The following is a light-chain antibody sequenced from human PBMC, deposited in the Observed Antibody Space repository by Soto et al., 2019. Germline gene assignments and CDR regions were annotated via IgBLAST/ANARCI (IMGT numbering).Light chain of an antibody. Sequence: DIVMTQSPDSLAVSLGERATINCKSSQNLLYSPNNKNYLAWYQQKPGHPPKLLMYWASTRDSGVPDRFSGSGSGTDFTLTISRLQAEDVAVYYCQQYYSTPRTFGHGSKVEIK. CDR3: QQYYSTPRT. CDR2: WAS. CDR1: QNLLYSPNNKNY. J-gene: IGKJ1*01. V-gene: IGKV4-1*01.